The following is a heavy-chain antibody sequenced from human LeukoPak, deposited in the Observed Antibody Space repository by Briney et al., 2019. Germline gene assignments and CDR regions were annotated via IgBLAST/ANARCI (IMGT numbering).Heavy chain of an antibody. CDR2: INPNSGDT. V-gene: IGHV1-2*02. CDR1: GYTFTGAN. J-gene: IGHJ4*02. D-gene: IGHD6-19*01. Sequence: GASVTVSCTASGYTFTGANIHWVRQAPRQGLEWMGWINPNSGDTNYAQNFQGRVTMTRDTSISTAYMELNRLTSDDTAVYFCARGGSGWSPCDYWGQGTLVTVSS. CDR3: ARGGSGWSPCDY.